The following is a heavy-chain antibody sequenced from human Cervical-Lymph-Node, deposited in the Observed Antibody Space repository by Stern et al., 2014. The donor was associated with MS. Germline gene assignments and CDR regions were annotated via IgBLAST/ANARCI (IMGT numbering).Heavy chain of an antibody. Sequence: DQLVESGAEVKKPGASVKVSCKASGNTFSGYTLSWVRQAPGQGLEWMGWMRPYNGNTNYAQKFQGRVTMTTDTSTNTAYMDLRSLRSDDTAVYYCARAGSIGGLDYWGQGTLVTVSS. CDR3: ARAGSIGGLDY. V-gene: IGHV1-18*01. D-gene: IGHD3-16*01. CDR1: GNTFSGYT. CDR2: MRPYNGNT. J-gene: IGHJ4*02.